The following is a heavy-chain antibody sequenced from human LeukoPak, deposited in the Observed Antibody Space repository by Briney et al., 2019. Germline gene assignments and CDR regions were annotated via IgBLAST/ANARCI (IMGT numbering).Heavy chain of an antibody. CDR2: IYYSGST. J-gene: IGHJ4*02. V-gene: IGHV4-39*01. D-gene: IGHD6-13*01. CDR3: ARRGSSSWYRRDY. CDR1: GGSISSSSYY. Sequence: SETLSLTCTVSGGSISSSSYYWGWIRQPPGKGLEWIGSIYYSGSTYYNPSLKSRVTISVDTSKSQFSLKLSSVTAADTAVYYCARRGSSSWYRRDYWGQGTLVTVSS.